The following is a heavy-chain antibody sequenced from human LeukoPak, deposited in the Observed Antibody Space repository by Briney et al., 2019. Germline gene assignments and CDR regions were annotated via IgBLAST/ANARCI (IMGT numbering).Heavy chain of an antibody. V-gene: IGHV1-18*01. CDR3: ARVCAYCGGNWPAEDY. D-gene: IGHD2-21*01. CDR1: GYTFTSYG. CDR2: ISAYNGNT. Sequence: ASVNVSCKASGYTFTSYGISWVRQAPGQGLEWMGWISAYNGNTNYAQKLQDRVTMTTDTSTSTAYMELRSLRSDDTAVYYCARVCAYCGGNWPAEDYWGQGTLVTVSS. J-gene: IGHJ4*02.